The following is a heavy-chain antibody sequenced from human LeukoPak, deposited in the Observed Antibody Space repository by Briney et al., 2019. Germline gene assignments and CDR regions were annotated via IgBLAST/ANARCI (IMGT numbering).Heavy chain of an antibody. Sequence: GASVKVSCKASGYNFTSYTISWVRQATGQGLEWMGWINPNSGGTDYAQEFRGRVTMTRDTSISTAYMELSRLRSDDTAVYYCARIAIPGRHYFDPWGQGTLVTVSS. J-gene: IGHJ5*01. CDR3: ARIAIPGRHYFDP. V-gene: IGHV1-2*02. D-gene: IGHD2-2*02. CDR1: GYNFTSYT. CDR2: INPNSGGT.